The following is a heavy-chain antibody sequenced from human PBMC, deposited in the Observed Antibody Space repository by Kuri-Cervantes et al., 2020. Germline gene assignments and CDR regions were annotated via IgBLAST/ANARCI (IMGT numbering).Heavy chain of an antibody. D-gene: IGHD3-10*01. Sequence: GSLRLSCTVSGGSISSSSYYWGWIRQPPGKGLEWIGSIHYSGSTYYNPSLKSRVTTSVDTSKNQFSLKLSSVTAADTAVYYCARGTMVRGVIIIRDWFDPWGQGTLVTVSS. CDR2: IHYSGST. CDR1: GGSISSSSYY. V-gene: IGHV4-39*01. CDR3: ARGTMVRGVIIIRDWFDP. J-gene: IGHJ5*02.